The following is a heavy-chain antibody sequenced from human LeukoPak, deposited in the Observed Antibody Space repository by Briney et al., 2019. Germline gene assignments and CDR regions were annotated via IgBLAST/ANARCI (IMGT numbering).Heavy chain of an antibody. Sequence: GGSLRLFCAASGFTFSSYWMIWVRQAPGKGLEGWANIKQDSSEKYYEDSAKGRFTVSRANAKTSLYLQMNSLRAEDTAVYYCATEGGYSSGWYDYWGQGTLVTVSS. D-gene: IGHD6-19*01. CDR3: ATEGGYSSGWYDY. V-gene: IGHV3-7*03. CDR1: GFTFSSYW. J-gene: IGHJ4*02. CDR2: IKQDSSEK.